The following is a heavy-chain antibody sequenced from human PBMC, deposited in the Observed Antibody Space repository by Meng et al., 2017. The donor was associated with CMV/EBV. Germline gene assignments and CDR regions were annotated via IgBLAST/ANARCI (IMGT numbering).Heavy chain of an antibody. D-gene: IGHD1-26*01. CDR3: ARDAYSGSYSLGLGY. CDR1: GDSVSSNSAA. J-gene: IGHJ4*02. CDR2: TYYRSKWYN. Sequence: LRLSCAISGDSVSSNSAAWNWIRQSPSRGLEWLGRTYYRSKWYNDYAVSVKSRTTINPNTSKNQFSLQLNSVTPADTAVYYCARDAYSGSYSLGLGYWGQGTLVTVSS. V-gene: IGHV6-1*01.